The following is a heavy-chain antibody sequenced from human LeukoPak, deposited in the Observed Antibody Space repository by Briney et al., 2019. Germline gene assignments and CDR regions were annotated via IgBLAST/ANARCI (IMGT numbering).Heavy chain of an antibody. D-gene: IGHD6-19*01. CDR3: AKVKTRIAVAGTAFDI. CDR2: ISYDGSNK. J-gene: IGHJ3*02. V-gene: IGHV3-30*18. CDR1: GFTFSSYG. Sequence: GGSLRLSCAASGFTFSSYGMHWVRQAPGKGLEWVAVISYDGSNKYYADSVKGRFTISRDNSKNTLYLQMNSLRAEDTAVYYCAKVKTRIAVAGTAFDIWGQGTMVTVSS.